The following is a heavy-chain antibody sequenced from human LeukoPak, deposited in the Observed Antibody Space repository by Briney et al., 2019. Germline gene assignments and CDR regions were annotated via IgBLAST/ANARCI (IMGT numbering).Heavy chain of an antibody. CDR3: ARDRYDYVWGSYLYDMDV. V-gene: IGHV4-31*03. D-gene: IGHD3-16*01. CDR1: GGYISSGGYY. Sequence: SETLSLTCTVSGGYISSGGYYWSWIRQHPGKGLEWFGYIYDSGSTYYNPSLNSRLTICVDTSKNQFSLKLRSVTAADTAVYYCARDRYDYVWGSYLYDMDVWGQGTTVTVSS. J-gene: IGHJ6*02. CDR2: IYDSGST.